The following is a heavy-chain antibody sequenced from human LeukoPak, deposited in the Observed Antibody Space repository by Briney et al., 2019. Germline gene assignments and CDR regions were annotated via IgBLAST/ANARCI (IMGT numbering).Heavy chain of an antibody. CDR1: GFTFSTYG. Sequence: PGGSLRLSCAASGFTFSTYGMNWVRQAPGKGMEWVSYIESSSSYTYYADSVKGRFTISRDNAKNSLYLQMNSLRAEDTAVYYCARVSGELELRCFDYWGQGTLVTVSS. J-gene: IGHJ4*02. CDR3: ARVSGELELRCFDY. V-gene: IGHV3-21*01. CDR2: IESSSSYT. D-gene: IGHD1-7*01.